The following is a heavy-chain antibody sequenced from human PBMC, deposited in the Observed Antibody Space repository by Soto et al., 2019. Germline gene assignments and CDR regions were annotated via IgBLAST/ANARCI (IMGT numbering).Heavy chain of an antibody. V-gene: IGHV1-18*04. Sequence: ASVKVSCKASGYTFTSYGISWVRQAPGQGLEWMGWISAYNGNTNYAQKLQGRVTMTTDTSTSTAYMELRSLGPDDTAVYYCARDLSCSGGSCYMGADYYYYYGMDVWGQGTTVTVSS. CDR3: ARDLSCSGGSCYMGADYYYYYGMDV. D-gene: IGHD2-15*01. CDR1: GYTFTSYG. CDR2: ISAYNGNT. J-gene: IGHJ6*02.